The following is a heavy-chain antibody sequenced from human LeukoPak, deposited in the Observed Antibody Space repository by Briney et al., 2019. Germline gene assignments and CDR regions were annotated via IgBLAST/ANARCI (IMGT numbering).Heavy chain of an antibody. CDR3: AKDMGLYYDILTVDY. J-gene: IGHJ4*02. V-gene: IGHV3-43*02. D-gene: IGHD3-9*01. CDR1: GFPFSSYA. CDR2: ISGDGGST. Sequence: QPGGSLRLSCAASGFPFSSYAMSWVRQAPGKGLEWVSLISGDGGSTYYADSVKGRFTISRDNSKNSLYLQMNSLRTEDTALYYCAKDMGLYYDILTVDYWGQGTLVTVSS.